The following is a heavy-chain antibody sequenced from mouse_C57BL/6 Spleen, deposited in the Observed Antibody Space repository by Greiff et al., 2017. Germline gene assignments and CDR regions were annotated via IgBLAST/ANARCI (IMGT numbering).Heavy chain of an antibody. CDR1: GYSFTDYN. CDR3: ARSRQLRLFYYAMDY. V-gene: IGHV1-39*01. Sequence: EVQLQQSGPELVKPGASVKISCKASGYSFTDYNMNWVKQSNGKSLEWIGVINPNSGTTSYNQKFKGKATLTVDQSSSTAYMQLNSLPSEDSAVYYCARSRQLRLFYYAMDYWGQGTSVTVSS. CDR2: INPNSGTT. J-gene: IGHJ4*01. D-gene: IGHD3-2*02.